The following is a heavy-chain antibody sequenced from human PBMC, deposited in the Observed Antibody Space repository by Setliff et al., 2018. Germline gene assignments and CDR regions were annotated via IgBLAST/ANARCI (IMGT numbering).Heavy chain of an antibody. J-gene: IGHJ4*02. V-gene: IGHV3-30*02. Sequence: TGGSLRLSCAASGFMFSTYGMHWVRQAPGKGLEWVAYIRSDGSNKYYTDLVKGRFSITRDNSKNTLYLQMSSLRPEDTALYYCAKPRPGWPAGFDSWGQGTLVTGSS. CDR3: AKPRPGWPAGFDS. CDR1: GFMFSTYG. CDR2: IRSDGSNK. D-gene: IGHD6-19*01.